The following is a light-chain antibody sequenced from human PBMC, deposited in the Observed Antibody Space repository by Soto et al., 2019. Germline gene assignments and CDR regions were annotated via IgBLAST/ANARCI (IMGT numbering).Light chain of an antibody. Sequence: DIQMTQSPSTLSASVGERVTITCRASQSVSNWLAWYQQKPGKAPKVLIYDVSSLDRGVPSRFSGSGSGTELILTISSLQPDDFATYYCQQFSAYPLTFGGGTKV. V-gene: IGKV1-5*01. CDR1: QSVSNW. J-gene: IGKJ4*01. CDR2: DVS. CDR3: QQFSAYPLT.